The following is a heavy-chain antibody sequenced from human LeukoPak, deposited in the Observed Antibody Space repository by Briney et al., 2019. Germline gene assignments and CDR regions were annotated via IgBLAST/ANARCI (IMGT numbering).Heavy chain of an antibody. J-gene: IGHJ4*02. Sequence: GGSLRLSCAASGFTFSSYAVSWVRQAPGKGLEWGSSISGSGGSTYSADSVKGRFTISRDNSKNTLYLQMNSLRAEDTALYYCAKDRSCTNDICHGDFDYWGQGTLVTVSS. CDR2: ISGSGGST. V-gene: IGHV3-23*01. D-gene: IGHD2-8*01. CDR1: GFTFSSYA. CDR3: AKDRSCTNDICHGDFDY.